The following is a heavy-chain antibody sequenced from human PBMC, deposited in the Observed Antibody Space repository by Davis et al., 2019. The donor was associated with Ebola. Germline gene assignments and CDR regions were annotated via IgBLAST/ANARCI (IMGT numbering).Heavy chain of an antibody. Sequence: GESLKISCAASGFTVSTKFMGWVRQAPGKGLEWVSVIFADGSTYDTDSVKGRSTISRDNSKNTLYLQINSLRAEDTAVYYCARLVSYSSGWYDYFDYWGQGTVVTVSS. V-gene: IGHV3-53*01. CDR1: GFTVSTKF. D-gene: IGHD6-19*01. CDR3: ARLVSYSSGWYDYFDY. CDR2: IFADGST. J-gene: IGHJ4*02.